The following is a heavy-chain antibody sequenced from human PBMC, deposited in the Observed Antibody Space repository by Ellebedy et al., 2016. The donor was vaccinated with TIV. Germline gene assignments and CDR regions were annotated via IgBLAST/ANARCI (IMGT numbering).Heavy chain of an antibody. CDR2: INPNSGGT. CDR1: GYTFTSYY. CDR3: ARAPGGSSSSNWYFDL. V-gene: IGHV1-2*04. Sequence: ASVKVSCKASGYTFTSYYMHWVRQAPGQGLEWMGWINPNSGGTNYAQKFQGWVTMTRDTSISTAYMELSRLRSDDTAVYYCARAPGGSSSSNWYFDLWGRGTLVTVSS. J-gene: IGHJ2*01. D-gene: IGHD6-6*01.